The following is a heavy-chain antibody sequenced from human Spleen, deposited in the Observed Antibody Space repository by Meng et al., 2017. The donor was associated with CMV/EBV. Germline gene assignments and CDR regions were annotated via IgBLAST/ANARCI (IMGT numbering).Heavy chain of an antibody. CDR2: ISGGGDIT. V-gene: IGHV3-23*01. CDR1: GFTFSSYA. D-gene: IGHD1-7*01. CDR3: AKGRAGSRTTNYYYGMDV. J-gene: IGHJ6*02. Sequence: LSLTCAASGFTFSSYAMSWVRQAPGKGLEWVSYISGGGDITDSADSVKGRFTISRDNSKNTVYLQMNSLRAEDTAVYYCAKGRAGSRTTNYYYGMDVWGQGTTVTVSS.